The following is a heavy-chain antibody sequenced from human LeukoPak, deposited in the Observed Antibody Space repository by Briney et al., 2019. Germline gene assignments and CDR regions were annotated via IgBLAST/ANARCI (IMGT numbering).Heavy chain of an antibody. V-gene: IGHV3-30*02. Sequence: GGSLRLSCAASGFTFSSNGMHWVRQAPGKGLEWVAFIQNDGNNKKYADSVKGRFTISRDNSKNTLYLQMNSLRAEDTAVYYCARDRTPNSYYSPHGAFDIWGQGTMVTVSS. CDR1: GFTFSSNG. CDR3: ARDRTPNSYYSPHGAFDI. J-gene: IGHJ3*02. D-gene: IGHD3-10*01. CDR2: IQNDGNNK.